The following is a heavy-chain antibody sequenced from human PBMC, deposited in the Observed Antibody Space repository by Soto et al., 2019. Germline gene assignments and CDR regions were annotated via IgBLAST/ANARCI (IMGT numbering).Heavy chain of an antibody. CDR2: IIPIFGTA. J-gene: IGHJ4*02. V-gene: IGHV1-69*01. CDR1: GGTFSSYA. D-gene: IGHD3-22*01. CDR3: ASSYTYYYDSSRYPFDY. Sequence: SVKVSCKASGGTFSSYAISWVRQAPGQGLEWMGGIIPIFGTANYAQKFQGRVTITADESTSTAYMELSSLRSEDTAVYYCASSYTYYYDSSRYPFDYWGQGTLVTVSS.